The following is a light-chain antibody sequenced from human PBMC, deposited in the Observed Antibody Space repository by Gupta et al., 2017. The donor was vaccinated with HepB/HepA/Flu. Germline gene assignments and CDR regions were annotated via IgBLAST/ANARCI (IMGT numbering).Light chain of an antibody. CDR3: HQSSTLPRT. Sequence: EIVLTQSPDSASVTPKEKVTITCRASQSVRTSLHWYQQKPDQSPKLLIKYASQSFSGVPSRFSGSGSGTYFTLTINSLEAEDAATYYCHQSSTLPRTFGQGTKVEIK. V-gene: IGKV6-21*01. J-gene: IGKJ1*01. CDR2: YAS. CDR1: QSVRTS.